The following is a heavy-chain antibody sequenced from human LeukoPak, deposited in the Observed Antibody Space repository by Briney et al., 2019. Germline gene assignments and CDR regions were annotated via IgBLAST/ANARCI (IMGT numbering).Heavy chain of an antibody. V-gene: IGHV3-11*01. D-gene: IGHD2-2*01. CDR2: ISSSGSTI. J-gene: IGHJ4*02. CDR1: GFTFSDYY. CDR3: ARDCSSTSCSFDY. Sequence: GGSLRLSCAASGFTFSDYYMSWIRQAPGKGLEWVSYISSSGSTIYCADSVKGRFTISRDNAKNSLYLQMNSLRAEDTAVYYCARDCSSTSCSFDYWGQGTLVTVSS.